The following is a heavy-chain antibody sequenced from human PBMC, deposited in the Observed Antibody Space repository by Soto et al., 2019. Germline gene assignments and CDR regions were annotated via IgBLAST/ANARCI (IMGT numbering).Heavy chain of an antibody. CDR2: IIPIFGTA. V-gene: IGHV1-69*06. J-gene: IGHJ3*02. CDR3: ARDFYYSDSSGSPYVDDFDI. CDR1: GGTFSSYA. D-gene: IGHD3-22*01. Sequence: ASVKVSCKASGGTFSSYAISWGRQAPGQGLEWMGGIIPIFGTANYAQKFQGRVTITADKSTSTAYMALSSLRSEDTAVYYCARDFYYSDSSGSPYVDDFDIWG.